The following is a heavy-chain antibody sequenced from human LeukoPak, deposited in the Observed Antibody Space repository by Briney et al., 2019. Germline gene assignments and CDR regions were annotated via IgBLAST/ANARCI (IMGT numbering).Heavy chain of an antibody. CDR1: GGTFISYA. Sequence: GASVTVSCTASGGTFISYAISWVRQAPGQGLEWMGGIIPIFGTANYAQKFQGRVTITADESTSTAYMELSSLRSEDTAVYYCARAIAVAASYYYYGMDVWGQGTTVTVSS. CDR3: ARAIAVAASYYYYGMDV. J-gene: IGHJ6*02. V-gene: IGHV1-69*13. CDR2: IIPIFGTA. D-gene: IGHD6-19*01.